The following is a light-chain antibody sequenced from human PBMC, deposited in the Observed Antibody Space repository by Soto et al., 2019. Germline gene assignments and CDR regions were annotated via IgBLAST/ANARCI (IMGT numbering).Light chain of an antibody. CDR3: QQYGSSIT. V-gene: IGKV3-15*01. CDR2: DVS. Sequence: IVMTHSPATLSVSPGEIATLSFRAGQRVTTNFAWYQQKSGQSPRLLIYDVSIRATGVPARFSGSGSGTDFTLTISRLEPEDFAVYYCQQYGSSITFGQGTRLEIK. J-gene: IGKJ5*01. CDR1: QRVTTN.